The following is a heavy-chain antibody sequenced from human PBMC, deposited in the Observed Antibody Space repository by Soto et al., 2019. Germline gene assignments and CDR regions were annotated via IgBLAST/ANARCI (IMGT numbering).Heavy chain of an antibody. CDR2: IYYRGST. D-gene: IGHD1-26*01. Sequence: QVQLQESGPGLVKPSQTLSLTCTVSGGSISSGGYYWSWIRQHPGKGLEWIGYIYYRGSTYYNPSLKSRVTITVTTSKNQFSLKLSSVTAAATAVYYCARDRGPWTNFDYWGQGTLVTVSS. V-gene: IGHV4-31*03. J-gene: IGHJ4*02. CDR3: ARDRGPWTNFDY. CDR1: GGSISSGGYY.